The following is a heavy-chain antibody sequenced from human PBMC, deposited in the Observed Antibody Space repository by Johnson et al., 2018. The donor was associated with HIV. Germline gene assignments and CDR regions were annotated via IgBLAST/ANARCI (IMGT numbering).Heavy chain of an antibody. CDR1: GFTFSSNY. CDR3: ASAGRNFWSGYDAFDI. J-gene: IGHJ3*02. V-gene: IGHV3-66*01. Sequence: VQLVESGGGVVQPGGSLRLSCAASGFTFSSNYMSWVRQAPGKGLEWVSVIYSGGSTYYADSVKGRFTISRDNSKNTLYLQMNSLRAEDTAVYYCASAGRNFWSGYDAFDIWGQGTMVTVSS. D-gene: IGHD3-3*01. CDR2: IYSGGST.